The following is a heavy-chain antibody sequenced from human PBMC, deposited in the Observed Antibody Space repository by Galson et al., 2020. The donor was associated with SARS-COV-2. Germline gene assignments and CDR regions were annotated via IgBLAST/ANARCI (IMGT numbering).Heavy chain of an antibody. CDR2: IYYSGGT. V-gene: IGHV4-59*01. Sequence: LSLTCSVSGGSMSKYYWSWIRQSPGKGLEWIGNIYYSGGTKYNPSLKSRVSMSVDTSENQFSLKLNSVTAANTAVYYCARVGGNDGWNWFDPWGQGTLVTVSS. D-gene: IGHD1-1*01. CDR1: GGSMSKYY. J-gene: IGHJ5*02. CDR3: ARVGGNDGWNWFDP.